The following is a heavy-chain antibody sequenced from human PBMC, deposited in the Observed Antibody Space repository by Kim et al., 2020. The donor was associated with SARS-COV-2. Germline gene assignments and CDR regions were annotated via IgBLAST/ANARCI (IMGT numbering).Heavy chain of an antibody. J-gene: IGHJ4*02. CDR3: ARGNYGSGSYSFDY. Sequence: TPTPKTRVTISVDTSKTQFSLKLSSVTAADTAVYYCARGNYGSGSYSFDYWGQGTLVTVSS. D-gene: IGHD3-10*01. V-gene: IGHV4-34*01.